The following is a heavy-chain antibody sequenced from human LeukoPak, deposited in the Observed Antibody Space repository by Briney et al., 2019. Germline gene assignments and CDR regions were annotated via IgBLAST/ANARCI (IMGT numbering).Heavy chain of an antibody. Sequence: GGSLRLSCAASGFTFSSYAMSWVRQAPGKGLEWVSAISGSGGSTYYADSVKGRFTISRGNSKNTLYLQMNSLRAEDTAVYYCAKDLTVTSDAFDIWGQGTMVTVSS. J-gene: IGHJ3*02. CDR1: GFTFSSYA. CDR3: AKDLTVTSDAFDI. V-gene: IGHV3-23*01. CDR2: ISGSGGST. D-gene: IGHD4-17*01.